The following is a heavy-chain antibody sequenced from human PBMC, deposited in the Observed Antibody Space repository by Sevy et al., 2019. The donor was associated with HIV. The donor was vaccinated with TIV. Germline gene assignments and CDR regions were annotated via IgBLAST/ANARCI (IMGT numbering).Heavy chain of an antibody. D-gene: IGHD3-9*01. Sequence: SETLSLTCTVSGDSISSSPYYWGWIRQSHGKGLEWIGSIYYSGSTYYNPSLKSRVPISVDTSMNQFSLKLNSVTAADTAVYYCARQVGQLRFFDWSPGYFDYWGQGILVTVS. CDR1: GDSISSSPYY. V-gene: IGHV4-39*01. CDR2: IYYSGST. CDR3: ARQVGQLRFFDWSPGYFDY. J-gene: IGHJ4*02.